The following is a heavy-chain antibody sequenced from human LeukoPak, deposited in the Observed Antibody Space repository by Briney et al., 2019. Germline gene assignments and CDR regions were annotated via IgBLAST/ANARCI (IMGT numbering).Heavy chain of an antibody. CDR2: ISAFNGNT. D-gene: IGHD3-3*01. Sequence: ASVKVSCKASGYTVTSYGISWVRQAPGQGLEWMGWISAFNGNTNYAQKFQGRVTMTTDASTSTASTTTAYMELRSLRSEDTAVYYCARVEWTTTLIAPDAFDIWGQGTMVTVSS. J-gene: IGHJ3*02. V-gene: IGHV1-18*01. CDR1: GYTVTSYG. CDR3: ARVEWTTTLIAPDAFDI.